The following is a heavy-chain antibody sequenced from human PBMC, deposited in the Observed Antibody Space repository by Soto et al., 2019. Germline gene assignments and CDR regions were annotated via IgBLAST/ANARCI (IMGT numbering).Heavy chain of an antibody. CDR3: ATHSSSWSIRGQFDY. CDR1: GYTLTELS. D-gene: IGHD6-13*01. CDR2: FDPEDGET. J-gene: IGHJ4*02. V-gene: IGHV1-24*01. Sequence: ASVKVSCKVSGYTLTELSMHWVRQAPGKGLEWMGGFDPEDGETIYAQKFQGRVTMTEDTSTDTACMELSSLRSEDTAVYYCATHSSSWSIRGQFDYWGQGTLVTVSS.